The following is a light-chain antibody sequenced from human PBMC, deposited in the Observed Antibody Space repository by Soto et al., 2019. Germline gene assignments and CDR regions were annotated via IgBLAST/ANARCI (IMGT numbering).Light chain of an antibody. J-gene: IGKJ5*01. Sequence: DVVMTQSPLSLPVTFGQPASMSCRASQSLLYSNGNTYLSWFQQRPGQSPRRLIYRVSNRDSGVPDRFSGSGSGTDFTLKISRVEAEDVGVYYCMQGTHWPPITFGQGTRLEI. CDR3: MQGTHWPPIT. CDR2: RVS. CDR1: QSLLYSNGNTY. V-gene: IGKV2-30*01.